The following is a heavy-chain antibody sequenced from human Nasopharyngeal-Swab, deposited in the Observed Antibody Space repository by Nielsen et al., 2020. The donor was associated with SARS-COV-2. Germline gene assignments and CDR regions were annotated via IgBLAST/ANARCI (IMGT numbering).Heavy chain of an antibody. CDR1: GYTLTELS. J-gene: IGHJ4*02. CDR2: FDPEDGET. D-gene: IGHD6-19*01. Sequence: ASVKLSCKVSGYTLTELSMHWVRQAPGKGLEWLGGFDPEDGETIYAQKFQGRVTMTEDTSTDTAYMELSSLRSEDTAVYYCATGVAVAGRTHFVDYWGQGTLVTVSS. V-gene: IGHV1-24*01. CDR3: ATGVAVAGRTHFVDY.